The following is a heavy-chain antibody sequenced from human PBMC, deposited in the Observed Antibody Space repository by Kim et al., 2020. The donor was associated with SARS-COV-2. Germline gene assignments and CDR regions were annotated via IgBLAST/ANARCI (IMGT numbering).Heavy chain of an antibody. J-gene: IGHJ5*02. CDR3: TREDSGWRDGFDP. Sequence: ASVKVSCKASGYTFTDYYLHWVRQAPGQGLEWMGRINPKTGGTNYAQKFQGRVTMTRDTSVNTAYMELNKLISDDTAVFYCTREDSGWRDGFDPWGQGTLVTVSS. CDR1: GYTFTDYY. V-gene: IGHV1-2*06. D-gene: IGHD6-19*01. CDR2: INPKTGGT.